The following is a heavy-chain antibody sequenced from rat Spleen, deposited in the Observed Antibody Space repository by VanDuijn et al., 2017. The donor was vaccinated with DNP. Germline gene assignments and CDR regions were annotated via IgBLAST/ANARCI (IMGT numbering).Heavy chain of an antibody. Sequence: EVQLVESGGGLVQPGGSLKLSCAASGFTFSDYNMAWVRQAPGKGLEWVASISTGGGNTYYRDSVKGRFSVSRDDARGTLYLQMDSLRSEDTATYFCTRGGTYYFDYWGQGVMVTVSS. V-gene: IGHV5S23*01. J-gene: IGHJ2*01. CDR1: GFTFSDYN. CDR3: TRGGTYYFDY. CDR2: ISTGGGNT.